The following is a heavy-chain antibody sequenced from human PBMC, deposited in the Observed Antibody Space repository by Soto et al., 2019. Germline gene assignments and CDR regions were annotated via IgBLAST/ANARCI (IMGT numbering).Heavy chain of an antibody. V-gene: IGHV3-23*01. D-gene: IGHD3-10*01. J-gene: IGHJ4*02. Sequence: EVQLLESGGGLVQPGGSLRLSCAASGFTCNNYAMTWVRQAPGKGLEWVSAISGGGDTTSYADSVKDRFTVSRDGSKNTLYLQMSSLRAEDTALYYCAKGRGGSGSLTPRVDFWGQGTLVTVSS. CDR1: GFTCNNYA. CDR3: AKGRGGSGSLTPRVDF. CDR2: ISGGGDTT.